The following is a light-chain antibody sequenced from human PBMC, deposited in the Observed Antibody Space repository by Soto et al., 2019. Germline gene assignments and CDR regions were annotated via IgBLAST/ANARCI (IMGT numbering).Light chain of an antibody. CDR3: QHYNSYSEA. J-gene: IGKJ1*01. V-gene: IGKV1-5*03. CDR2: KAS. Sequence: DIQMTQSPSTLSGSVGDRVTITCRASQTISSWLAWYQQKPGKAPKRLIYKASTLKSGVPSRFSGSGSGTEVTLTISSLQPDDFETYYCQHYNSYSEAFVQGTKGEL. CDR1: QTISSW.